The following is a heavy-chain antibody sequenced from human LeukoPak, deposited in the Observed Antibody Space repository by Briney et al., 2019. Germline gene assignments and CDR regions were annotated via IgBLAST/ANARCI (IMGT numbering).Heavy chain of an antibody. Sequence: PSETLSLTCAVYGGSFSGYYWSWIRQPPGKGLEWIGEINHSGSTNYNPSLKSRVTISVDTSKNQFSLKLSSVTAADTAVYYCARGNSGGYYRGSCWFDPWGQGTLVTVSS. D-gene: IGHD1-26*01. J-gene: IGHJ5*02. V-gene: IGHV4-34*01. CDR2: INHSGST. CDR3: ARGNSGGYYRGSCWFDP. CDR1: GGSFSGYY.